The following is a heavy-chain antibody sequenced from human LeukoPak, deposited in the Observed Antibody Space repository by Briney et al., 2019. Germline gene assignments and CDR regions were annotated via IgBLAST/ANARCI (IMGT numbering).Heavy chain of an antibody. V-gene: IGHV1-46*03. CDR2: INPSGGST. J-gene: IGHJ4*02. Sequence: ASVKVSCKASGYTFTSYYMHWVRQAPGQGLEWMGIINPSGGSTSYAQKFQGRVTMTRDTSTSTVYMELSSLRSEDTAVYYCARDTKARAYYDFWSGYYFVYWGQGTLVTVSS. D-gene: IGHD3-3*01. CDR1: GYTFTSYY. CDR3: ARDTKARAYYDFWSGYYFVY.